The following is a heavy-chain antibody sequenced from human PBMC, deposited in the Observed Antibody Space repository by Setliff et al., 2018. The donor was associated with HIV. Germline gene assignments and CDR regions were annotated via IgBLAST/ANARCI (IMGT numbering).Heavy chain of an antibody. CDR2: MYYSGNL. Sequence: PSETLSLTCTVSGGSIGSSNYYWGWIRQPPGKGLEWIGSMYYSGNLYYNPSLQSRVTISGDTSKNQFSLKLSSVTAADTAVYYCARHRGVRGSSGWYGIAWFDPWGQGTLVTVSS. D-gene: IGHD6-19*01. CDR1: GGSIGSSNYY. V-gene: IGHV4-39*01. CDR3: ARHRGVRGSSGWYGIAWFDP. J-gene: IGHJ5*02.